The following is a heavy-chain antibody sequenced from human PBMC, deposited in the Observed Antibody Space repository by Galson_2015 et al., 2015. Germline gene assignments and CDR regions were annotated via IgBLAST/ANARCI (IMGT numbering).Heavy chain of an antibody. Sequence: SLRLSCAASGFTFSSYAMSWVRQAPGKGLEWVSAIGGSGGSTYYADSVKGRFTISRDNSKNTLYLQMNSLRAEDTAVYYCAKVSAYVAAPGEYYFDYWGQGTLVTVSS. CDR3: AKVSAYVAAPGEYYFDY. CDR1: GFTFSSYA. D-gene: IGHD6-6*01. CDR2: IGGSGGST. J-gene: IGHJ4*02. V-gene: IGHV3-23*01.